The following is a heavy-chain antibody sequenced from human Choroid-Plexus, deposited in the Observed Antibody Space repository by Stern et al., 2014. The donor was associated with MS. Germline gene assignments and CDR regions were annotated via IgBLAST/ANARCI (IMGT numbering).Heavy chain of an antibody. Sequence: VQLVESGGALVNPGSPLRLPGQAPGLPFGSCPMHWVRQAPGKGWEWVQGVSYDGSNKYYADSVKGRFTVSRDNSQNTLYMQMSSLRAEDTAVYYCAKDRQYLTYFFDHWGQGSLVTVSS. CDR1: GLPFGSCP. J-gene: IGHJ5*02. D-gene: IGHD2-8*01. CDR3: AKDRQYLTYFFDH. V-gene: IGHV3-30*18. CDR2: VSYDGSNK.